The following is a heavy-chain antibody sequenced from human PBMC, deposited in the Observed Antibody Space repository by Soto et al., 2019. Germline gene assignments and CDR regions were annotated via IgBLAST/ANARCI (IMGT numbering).Heavy chain of an antibody. CDR3: ARTYDDSGPNSGGYGFDI. CDR1: GGSVRTHY. D-gene: IGHD3-22*01. J-gene: IGHJ3*02. CDR2: IYYSGSP. Sequence: SETLSLTCTVSGGSVRTHYWTWIRRPPGKGLEWIAYIYYSGSPSYNPSLRSRVTISVDTSKNQFSLKLSSVTAADTAVYYCARTYDDSGPNSGGYGFDIWGQGTMVT. V-gene: IGHV4-59*02.